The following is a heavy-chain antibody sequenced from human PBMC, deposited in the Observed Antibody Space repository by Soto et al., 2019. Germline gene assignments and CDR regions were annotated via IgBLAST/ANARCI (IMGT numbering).Heavy chain of an antibody. CDR1: GGSISSGGYY. V-gene: IGHV4-31*03. D-gene: IGHD4-17*01. CDR2: IYYSGST. J-gene: IGHJ4*02. CDR3: ARAARPNDYGAYVPGYYSDY. Sequence: SLTCTVSGGSISSGGYYWSWIRQHPGKGLEWIGYIYYSGSTYYNPSLKSRVTISVDTSKNQFSLKLSSVTAADTAVYYCARAARPNDYGAYVPGYYSDYWGQGTLVTVSS.